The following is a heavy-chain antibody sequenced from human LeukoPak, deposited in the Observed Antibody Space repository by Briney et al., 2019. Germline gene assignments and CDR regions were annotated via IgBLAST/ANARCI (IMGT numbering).Heavy chain of an antibody. Sequence: GGFLRLSCTASVFTFSSYVMNWVRQAPGKGLEGVSGISSSGSSKSYADSVRGRFTISRANSKNNLYLQLNSLRAEDTDVYYCASGMGGSYYLNYWGQGTMVTVSS. J-gene: IGHJ4*02. CDR2: ISSSGSSK. CDR3: ASGMGGSYYLNY. V-gene: IGHV3-23*01. D-gene: IGHD1-26*01. CDR1: VFTFSSYV.